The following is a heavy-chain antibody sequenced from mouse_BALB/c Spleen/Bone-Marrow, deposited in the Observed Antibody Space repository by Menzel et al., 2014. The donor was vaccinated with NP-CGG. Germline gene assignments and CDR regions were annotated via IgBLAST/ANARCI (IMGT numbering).Heavy chain of an antibody. CDR1: GYTFTSNW. V-gene: IGHV1S81*02. D-gene: IGHD1-1*01. J-gene: IGHJ2*01. Sequence: LQESGAELVKPGVSVKLSCKASGYTFTSNWMHWVKQRPGQGLEGIGEINPSNGRTNYNEKFKSKATLTVDKSSSTAYMQLSSLTSEDSAVYYCARRTTTVVATDYWGQGTTLTVSS. CDR3: ARRTTTVVATDY. CDR2: INPSNGRT.